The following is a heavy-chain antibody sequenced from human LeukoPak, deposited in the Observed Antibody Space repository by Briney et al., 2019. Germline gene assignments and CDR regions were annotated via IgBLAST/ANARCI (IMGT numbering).Heavy chain of an antibody. CDR1: GYTFTSYD. CDR2: MNPNSGNT. Sequence: ASVKVSCKASGYTFTSYDINWVRQATGQGLEWMGWMNPNSGNTGYAQKFQGRVTITRNTSISTAYMELSSLRSEDTAVYYCASLGGGSTVTTYLNYWGQGTLVNVSS. CDR3: ASLGGGSTVTTYLNY. V-gene: IGHV1-8*03. D-gene: IGHD4-17*01. J-gene: IGHJ4*02.